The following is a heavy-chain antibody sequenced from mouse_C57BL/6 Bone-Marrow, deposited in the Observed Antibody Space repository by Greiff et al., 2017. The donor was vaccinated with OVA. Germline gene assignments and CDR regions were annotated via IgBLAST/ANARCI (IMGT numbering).Heavy chain of an antibody. CDR3: ASWGYYYGSSFDY. CDR2: IYPGSGST. D-gene: IGHD1-1*01. V-gene: IGHV1-55*01. J-gene: IGHJ2*01. CDR1: GYTFTSYW. Sequence: QVQLQQPGAELVKPGASVKMSCKASGYTFTSYWITWVKQRPGQGLEWIGDIYPGSGSTNYNEKFKSKATLTVDTSSSTAYMQSSSLTSEDSAVYYCASWGYYYGSSFDYWGQGTTLTVAS.